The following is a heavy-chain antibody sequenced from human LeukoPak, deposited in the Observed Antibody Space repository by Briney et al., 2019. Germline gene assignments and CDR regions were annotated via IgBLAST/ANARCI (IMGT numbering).Heavy chain of an antibody. J-gene: IGHJ4*02. Sequence: ASVKVSRKASGYTFTSYYMHWVRQAPGQGLEWMGIINPSGGGTSYAQKFQGRVTMTRDTSTSTVYMELSSLRSEDTAVYYCARDYYDSSGYYGYYFDYWGQGTLVTVSS. CDR1: GYTFTSYY. V-gene: IGHV1-46*01. CDR3: ARDYYDSSGYYGYYFDY. CDR2: INPSGGGT. D-gene: IGHD3-22*01.